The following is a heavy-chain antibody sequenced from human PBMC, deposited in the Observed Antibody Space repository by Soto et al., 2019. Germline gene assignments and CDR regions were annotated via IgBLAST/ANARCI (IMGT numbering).Heavy chain of an antibody. CDR2: ISADNGVT. D-gene: IGHD3-10*01. Sequence: ASVKVSCKASGYTFTSYGITWVRQAPGQGLEWMGRISADNGVTNYAQKLQGRVTMTTDTSTTTAYMELRNLRSDDTAVYYCARRGVLPDYWGRGTLVTVSS. J-gene: IGHJ4*02. CDR3: ARRGVLPDY. V-gene: IGHV1-18*01. CDR1: GYTFTSYG.